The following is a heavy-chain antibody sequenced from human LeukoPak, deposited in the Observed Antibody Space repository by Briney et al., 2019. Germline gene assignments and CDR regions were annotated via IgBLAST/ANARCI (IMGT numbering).Heavy chain of an antibody. CDR2: IYYSGST. CDR1: GGSISSSSYY. D-gene: IGHD3-10*01. V-gene: IGHV4-39*07. Sequence: PSETLSLTCTVSGGSISSSSYYWGWIRQPPGKGLEWIGSIYYSGSTYYNPSLKSRVTISVDTSKNQFSLKLSSVTAADTAVYYCARYRITMVRGVVHDAFDIWGQGTMVTVSS. J-gene: IGHJ3*02. CDR3: ARYRITMVRGVVHDAFDI.